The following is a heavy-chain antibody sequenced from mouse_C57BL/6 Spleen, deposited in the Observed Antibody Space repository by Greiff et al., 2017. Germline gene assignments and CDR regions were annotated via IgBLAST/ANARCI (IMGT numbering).Heavy chain of an antibody. V-gene: IGHV14-4*01. Sequence: VQLQQSGAELVRPGASVKLSCTASGFNIKDDYMHWVKQRPEQGLEWIGWIDPENGDTEYASKFQGKATITADTSSNTAYLQLSSLTSEDTAVYYCTTPYYGSSPGYFDVWGTGTTVTVSS. CDR1: GFNIKDDY. CDR2: IDPENGDT. D-gene: IGHD1-1*01. CDR3: TTPYYGSSPGYFDV. J-gene: IGHJ1*03.